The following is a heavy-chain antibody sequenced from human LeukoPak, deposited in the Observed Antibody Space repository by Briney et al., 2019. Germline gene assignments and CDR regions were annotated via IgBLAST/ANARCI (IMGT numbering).Heavy chain of an antibody. D-gene: IGHD3-22*01. CDR1: GFTLSSYG. CDR2: IRYDGSNK. J-gene: IGHJ4*02. CDR3: AKDLLALTMIVESKGGLGY. V-gene: IGHV3-30*02. Sequence: GGSLRLSCAASGFTLSSYGMHWVRQAPGKGLEWVAFIRYDGSNKYYADSVKGRFTISRDNSKNTLYLQMNSLRAEDTAVYYCAKDLLALTMIVESKGGLGYWGQGTLVTVSS.